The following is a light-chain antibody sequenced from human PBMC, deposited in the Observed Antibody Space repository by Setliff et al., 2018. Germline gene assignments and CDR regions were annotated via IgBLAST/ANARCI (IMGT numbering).Light chain of an antibody. CDR3: QSYDNSLRYV. CDR1: SSKIGAGYE. J-gene: IGLJ1*01. V-gene: IGLV1-40*01. Sequence: SVLTQPPSVSGAPGQRVTIPCSGNSSKIGAGYEVHWYQHLPGSAPKLLIHNNIARSLGVPYRFSGSKSGTSASLDITGLQADYEADYYSQSYDNSLRYVFGSGTKVTVL. CDR2: NNI.